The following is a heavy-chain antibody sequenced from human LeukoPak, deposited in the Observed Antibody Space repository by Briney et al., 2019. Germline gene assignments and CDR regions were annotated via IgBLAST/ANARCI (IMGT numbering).Heavy chain of an antibody. D-gene: IGHD6-13*01. Sequence: GGSLRLSCAASGFTFSGSAMHWVRQASGKGLEWVGRIRSKSNNYATAYSESVKGRFTISRDDSKNMAYLHLNSLKTEDTAVYYCTRPLYSSNCFDPWGQGTLVTVSS. CDR3: TRPLYSSNCFDP. V-gene: IGHV3-73*01. CDR2: IRSKSNNYAT. J-gene: IGHJ5*02. CDR1: GFTFSGSA.